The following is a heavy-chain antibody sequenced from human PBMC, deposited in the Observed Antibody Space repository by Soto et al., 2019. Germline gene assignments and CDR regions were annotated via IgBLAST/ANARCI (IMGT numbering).Heavy chain of an antibody. CDR3: ARDREVYYYDSSGYFP. D-gene: IGHD3-22*01. CDR2: ISSSSSHI. CDR1: GFSFSSYS. Sequence: EVQLVESGGGLVKPGGSLRVSCAASGFSFSSYSMNWVRQAPGKGLEWVSSISSSSSHIYYADSVKGRFTISRDNAKNSLYLQMNSLRAEDTAVYYCARDREVYYYDSSGYFPWGQGTLVTVSS. J-gene: IGHJ5*02. V-gene: IGHV3-21*01.